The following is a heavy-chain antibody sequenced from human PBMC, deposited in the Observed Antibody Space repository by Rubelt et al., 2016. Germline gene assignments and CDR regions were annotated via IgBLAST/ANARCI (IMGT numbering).Heavy chain of an antibody. CDR3: ARGGATVTRGYYYYGMDV. Sequence: EVQLVESGGGLVQPGGSLRLSCAASGFTFSSYAMSWVRQAPGKGLEWVSAISGSGGSTYYADSVKGRFTISRDNSKNTLYLKMNSLRAEDTAVYYCARGGATVTRGYYYYGMDVWGQGTTVTVSS. V-gene: IGHV3-23*04. CDR1: GFTFSSYA. CDR2: ISGSGGST. D-gene: IGHD4-17*01. J-gene: IGHJ6*02.